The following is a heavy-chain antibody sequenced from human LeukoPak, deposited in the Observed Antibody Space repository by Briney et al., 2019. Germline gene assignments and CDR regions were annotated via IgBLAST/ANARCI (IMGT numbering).Heavy chain of an antibody. CDR2: ISGSGGST. CDR1: GFTFSSYA. V-gene: IGHV3-23*01. CDR3: AKDRGHDYSNYNWFDP. D-gene: IGHD4-11*01. J-gene: IGHJ5*02. Sequence: GGSLRLSCAASGFTFSSYAMSWVRQAPGKGLEWVSAISGSGGSTYYADSVKGRFTISRDNSKNTLYLQMNSLRAEDTAVYYCAKDRGHDYSNYNWFDPWGQGTLVTVSS.